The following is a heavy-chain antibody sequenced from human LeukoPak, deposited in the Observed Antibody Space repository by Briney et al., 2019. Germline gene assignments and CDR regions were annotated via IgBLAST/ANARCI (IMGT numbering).Heavy chain of an antibody. Sequence: PTGGSLRLSCAASGFTFSSYAMHWVRQAPGKGLEWVAVISYDGSNKYYADSVKGRFTISRDNSKNTLYLQMNSLRAEDTAVYYCARDARRYDFWSGYYHDYRGQGTLVTVSS. V-gene: IGHV3-30-3*01. J-gene: IGHJ4*02. CDR2: ISYDGSNK. D-gene: IGHD3-3*01. CDR3: ARDARRYDFWSGYYHDY. CDR1: GFTFSSYA.